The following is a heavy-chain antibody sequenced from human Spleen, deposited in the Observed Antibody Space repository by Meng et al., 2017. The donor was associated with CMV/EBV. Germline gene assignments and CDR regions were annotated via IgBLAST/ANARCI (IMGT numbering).Heavy chain of an antibody. D-gene: IGHD3-3*01. CDR1: KFTFSNYA. CDR3: ARDPIYYDFRSGYQNYYYGMDV. J-gene: IGHJ6*02. CDR2: ISGSGGNT. V-gene: IGHV3-23*01. Sequence: GALKISCTASKFTFSNYAMTWVRQAPGKGLEWVSAISGSGGNTYYADSVKGRFTISRDNAKNTLYLQMNSLRAEDTAVYYCARDPIYYDFRSGYQNYYYGMDVWGQGTTVTVSS.